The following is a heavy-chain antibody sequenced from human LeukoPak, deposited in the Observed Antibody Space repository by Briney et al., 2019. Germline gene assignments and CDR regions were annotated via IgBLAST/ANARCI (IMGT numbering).Heavy chain of an antibody. J-gene: IGHJ4*02. V-gene: IGHV4-59*01. D-gene: IGHD1-26*01. CDR2: IYYSGST. Sequence: SETLSLTCTVSGGSISSYYWSWIRQPPGEGLEWIGYIYYSGSTNYNPSLKSRVTISVDTSKNQFSLKLSSVTAADTAVYYCARVRREWELLAFDYWGQGTLVTVSS. CDR1: GGSISSYY. CDR3: ARVRREWELLAFDY.